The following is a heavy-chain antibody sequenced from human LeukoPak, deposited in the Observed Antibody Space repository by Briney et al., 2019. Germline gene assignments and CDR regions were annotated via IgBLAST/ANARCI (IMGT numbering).Heavy chain of an antibody. CDR3: ARDLTATVTTRGAFNY. V-gene: IGHV3-7*01. J-gene: IGHJ4*02. CDR1: GFTFSSYW. Sequence: PGGSLRLSCAASGFTFSSYWMSWVRRAPGKGLEWVASIKQDGSEKYYVDSVKGRFTISRDNAKNSLYLQMNSLRAEDTAVYYCARDLTATVTTRGAFNYWGQGTLVTVSS. CDR2: IKQDGSEK. D-gene: IGHD4-17*01.